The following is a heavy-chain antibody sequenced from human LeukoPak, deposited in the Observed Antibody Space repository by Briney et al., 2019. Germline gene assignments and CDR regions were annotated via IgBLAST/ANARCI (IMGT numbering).Heavy chain of an antibody. V-gene: IGHV3-23*01. J-gene: IGHJ3*02. Sequence: GGSLRLSCAASGLTFSNYDMTWVRQAPGEGLEWVSAISASGSSTYYADSVKGRFTISRDNSKNTLYLQMKSLRVEDTAVYYCARGTLYCRSTSCYVDAFDIWGQGTMVTVSS. D-gene: IGHD2-2*01. CDR3: ARGTLYCRSTSCYVDAFDI. CDR1: GLTFSNYD. CDR2: ISASGSST.